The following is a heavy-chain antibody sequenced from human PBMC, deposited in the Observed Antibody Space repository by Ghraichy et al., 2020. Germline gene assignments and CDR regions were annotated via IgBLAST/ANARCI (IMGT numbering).Heavy chain of an antibody. Sequence: ESLNISCSVSDGSITSPNHHWGWIRQPPGKGLEWLGAIFYSGTTSYNPSLRSRLTVSVDTYKDQFSLKLRSLTAADTAVYYCVRHVISVYDSGWDGPGISPEWGQGALVSVSS. CDR3: VRHVISVYDSGWDGPGISPE. J-gene: IGHJ4*02. CDR1: DGSITSPNHH. D-gene: IGHD5-12*01. CDR2: IFYSGTT. V-gene: IGHV4-39*01.